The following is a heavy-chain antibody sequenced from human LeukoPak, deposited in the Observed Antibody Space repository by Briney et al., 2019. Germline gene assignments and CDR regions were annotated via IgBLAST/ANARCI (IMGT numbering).Heavy chain of an antibody. D-gene: IGHD5-18*01. CDR1: GFTFRSYG. CDR2: ISGTGIST. J-gene: IGHJ4*02. V-gene: IGHV3-23*01. Sequence: GGSLRLSCAASGFTFRSYGLGWVRQAPGKGLEWVSGISGTGISTYYADSVKGRFTISRDNSKNTLYLQMNSLRAEDTAVYYCAKRPHSSGYYFDYWGQGTLVTVSS. CDR3: AKRPHSSGYYFDY.